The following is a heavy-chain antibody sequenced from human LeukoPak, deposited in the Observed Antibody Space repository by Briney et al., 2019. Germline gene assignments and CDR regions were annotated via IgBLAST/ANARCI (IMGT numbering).Heavy chain of an antibody. J-gene: IGHJ4*02. CDR2: ISWNSGSI. Sequence: GRSLRLSCAASGFTFDDYAMHWVRQAPGKGLEWVSGISWNSGSIGYADSVKGRFTISRDNAKNSLYLQMNSLRAEDTAVYYCARSGGYNVGAFDYWGQGTLVTVSS. CDR1: GFTFDDYA. CDR3: ARSGGYNVGAFDY. V-gene: IGHV3-9*01. D-gene: IGHD1-26*01.